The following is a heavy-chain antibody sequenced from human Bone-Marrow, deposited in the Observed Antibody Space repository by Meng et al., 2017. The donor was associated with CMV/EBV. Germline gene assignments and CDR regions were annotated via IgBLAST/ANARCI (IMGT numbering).Heavy chain of an antibody. V-gene: IGHV3-23*01. CDR3: AKARRDGDLTDY. J-gene: IGHJ4*02. CDR2: ISGSGGST. Sequence: AASGFNFSSYAMSWVRQAPGKGLEWVSAISGSGGSTYYADSVKGRFTISRDNSKNTLYLQMNSLRAEDTAVYYCAKARRDGDLTDYWGQGTLVTVSS. D-gene: IGHD5-24*01. CDR1: GFNFSSYA.